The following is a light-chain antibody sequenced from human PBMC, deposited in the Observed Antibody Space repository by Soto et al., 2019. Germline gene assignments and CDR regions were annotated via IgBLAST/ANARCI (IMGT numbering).Light chain of an antibody. V-gene: IGLV3-21*02. CDR2: DDN. CDR3: QVWDSNSDQAVV. CDR1: SIGDKS. Sequence: SYELTQPPSVSVAPGQTASITCGEASIGDKSVHWYQQKPGQAPVLVVYDDNDRPSGIPERFSGSNSGNTATLTISRVEAGDEADYYCQVWDSNSDQAVVFGGGTQLTVL. J-gene: IGLJ2*01.